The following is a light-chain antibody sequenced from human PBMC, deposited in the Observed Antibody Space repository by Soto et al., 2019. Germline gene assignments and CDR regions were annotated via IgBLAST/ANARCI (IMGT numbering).Light chain of an antibody. V-gene: IGKV3-11*01. CDR2: GAS. CDR1: QSVSNS. Sequence: PGDRATLSCWASQSVSNSLAWFQQRPGQAPRLLIYGASDRATGIPARFSGTGSGTDFTLTISSLEPEDFAVYYCQQRAKWPRTFGQGTKVEIK. CDR3: QQRAKWPRT. J-gene: IGKJ1*01.